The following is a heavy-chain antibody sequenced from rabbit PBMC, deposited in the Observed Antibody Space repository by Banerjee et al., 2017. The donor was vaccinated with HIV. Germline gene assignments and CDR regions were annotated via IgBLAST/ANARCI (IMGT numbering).Heavy chain of an antibody. J-gene: IGHJ4*01. V-gene: IGHV1S40*01. CDR1: GFSFSSSYY. CDR3: ARNVDGYNIAAQGFPYFGL. CDR2: IYAGDGNT. Sequence: QSLEESGGDLVKPGASLTLTCTASGFSFSSSYYMCWVRQAPGKGLEWIGCIYAGDGNTFYASWVNGRFSISKTSSTTVTLQMTSLTAADTATYFCARNVDGYNIAAQGFPYFGLWGPGTLVTVS. D-gene: IGHD1-1*01.